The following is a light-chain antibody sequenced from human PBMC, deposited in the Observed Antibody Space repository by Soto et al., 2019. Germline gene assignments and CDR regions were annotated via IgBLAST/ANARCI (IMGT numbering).Light chain of an antibody. CDR3: SSYSRSTTPYV. V-gene: IGLV2-14*01. Sequence: QSALTQPASVSGSPGQSITISCTGTSSDVGGYNYVSWYQQHPGKAPKLIIYEVTNRPSGVSNRFSGSKSGNTASLTISGLQAEDEADYYCSSYSRSTTPYVFGTGTKVTV. CDR1: SSDVGGYNY. J-gene: IGLJ1*01. CDR2: EVT.